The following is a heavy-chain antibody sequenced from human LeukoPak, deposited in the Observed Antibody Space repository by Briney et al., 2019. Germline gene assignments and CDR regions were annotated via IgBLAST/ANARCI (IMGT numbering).Heavy chain of an antibody. D-gene: IGHD3-10*01. V-gene: IGHV1-18*01. Sequence: GASVKVSCKASGYTFTSYGISWVRQAPGQGLEWMGWISAYNGNTNYAQKLQGRVTMTTDTSTSTAYMELRSLRSDDTAVYYCARVPRDSGAEYFQHWGQGTLVTVSS. J-gene: IGHJ1*01. CDR1: GYTFTSYG. CDR2: ISAYNGNT. CDR3: ARVPRDSGAEYFQH.